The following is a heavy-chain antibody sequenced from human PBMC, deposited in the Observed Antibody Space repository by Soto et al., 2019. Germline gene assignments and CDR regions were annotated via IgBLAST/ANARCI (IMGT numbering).Heavy chain of an antibody. CDR3: ARQVAHGYYFYGMDV. V-gene: IGHV5-51*01. CDR2: IYPGDSDT. J-gene: IGHJ6*02. D-gene: IGHD5-12*01. Sequence: GESLKISCKGSGYTFNTNWIGWVRQMPGKGLEWMGIIYPGDSDTRYSPSFQGQVTISADKSISTAYLQWSSLKASDTAMYYCARQVAHGYYFYGMDVWGQGTTVTVSS. CDR1: GYTFNTNW.